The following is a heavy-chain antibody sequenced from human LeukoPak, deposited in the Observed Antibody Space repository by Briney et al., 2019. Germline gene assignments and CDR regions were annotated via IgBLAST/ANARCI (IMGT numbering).Heavy chain of an antibody. V-gene: IGHV1-2*02. D-gene: IGHD3-22*01. CDR1: GYTFTGCY. CDR3: ARSDYYDSSGYYY. J-gene: IGHJ4*02. CDR2: INPNSGGT. Sequence: ASVKVSCKASGYTFTGCYMHWVRQAPGQGLEWMGWINPNSGGTNYAQKSQGRVTMTRDTSISTAYMELSRLRSDDTAVYYCARSDYYDSSGYYYWGQGTLVTVSS.